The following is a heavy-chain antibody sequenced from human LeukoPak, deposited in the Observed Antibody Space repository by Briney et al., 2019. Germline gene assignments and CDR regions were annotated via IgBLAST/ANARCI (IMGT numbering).Heavy chain of an antibody. CDR2: TYYRSKWYN. CDR3: VRWRSGSAEFDY. D-gene: IGHD2-15*01. V-gene: IGHV6-1*01. CDR1: GDSVSSNSVA. Sequence: SQTLSLTCAVSGDSVSSNSVAWDWLRQSPARGLEWLGRTYYRSKWYNDYAVSVKSRITINPDTSKNQFSLQLNSVTPEDTAVYYCVRWRSGSAEFDYGGQGTQVTV. J-gene: IGHJ4*02.